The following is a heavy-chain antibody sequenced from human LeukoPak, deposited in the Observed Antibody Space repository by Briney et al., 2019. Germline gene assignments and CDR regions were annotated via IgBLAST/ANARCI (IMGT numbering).Heavy chain of an antibody. CDR2: ISSSCSYI. J-gene: IGHJ4*02. Sequence: GVSLRLSCAASGFTFSSYIMNWVRQAPGKGVEWVSSISSSCSYIYYADSVKGRFTISRDNAKNSLYLQMNSLRAEDTAVYYCAKETTYYYDTPIDYFDYWGRGTLVTVSS. V-gene: IGHV3-21*01. CDR3: AKETTYYYDTPIDYFDY. D-gene: IGHD3-22*01. CDR1: GFTFSSYI.